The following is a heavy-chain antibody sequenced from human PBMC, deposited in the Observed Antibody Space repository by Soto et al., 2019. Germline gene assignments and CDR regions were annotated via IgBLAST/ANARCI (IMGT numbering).Heavy chain of an antibody. J-gene: IGHJ4*02. Sequence: QVQLQESGPGLVKPSETLSLTCTVSGGSISSGDYYWSWIRQPPGKGLEWIGYIYHSGSTYYNPSLKSRGAISIDTSKTQFSLKLSSVTAADTAVFYCARGLKISGYYSFDYWGQGTLVTVSS. D-gene: IGHD3-22*01. V-gene: IGHV4-30-4*01. CDR2: IYHSGST. CDR1: GGSISSGDYY. CDR3: ARGLKISGYYSFDY.